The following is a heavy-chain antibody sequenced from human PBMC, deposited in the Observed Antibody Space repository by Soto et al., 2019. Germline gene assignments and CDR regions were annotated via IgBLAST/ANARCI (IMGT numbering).Heavy chain of an antibody. J-gene: IGHJ6*02. V-gene: IGHV3-48*03. CDR1: GFTFSSYE. CDR2: ISSSGSTI. D-gene: IGHD3-10*01. CDR3: ARGAWGSGSYYYYGMDV. Sequence: PGGSLRLSCAASGFTFSSYEMNWVRQAPGKGLEWVSYISSSGSTIYYADSVKGRFTISRDNAKNSLYLQMNSLRAEDTAVYYCARGAWGSGSYYYYGMDVWAQGTTVTVSS.